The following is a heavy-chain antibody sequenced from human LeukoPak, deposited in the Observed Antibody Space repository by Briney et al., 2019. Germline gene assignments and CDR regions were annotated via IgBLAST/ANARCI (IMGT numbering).Heavy chain of an antibody. CDR3: AKVRSYGSFDY. J-gene: IGHJ4*02. CDR2: ISGSGGST. D-gene: IGHD5-18*01. V-gene: IGHV3-23*01. CDR1: GFTFNNYA. Sequence: GGSLRLSCAASGFTFNNYAMTWVRQAPGKGLEWVSAISGSGGSTYYADSVKGRFTISRDNSKNTLYLQMNSLRAEDTAVYYCAKVRSYGSFDYWGQGTLVTVSS.